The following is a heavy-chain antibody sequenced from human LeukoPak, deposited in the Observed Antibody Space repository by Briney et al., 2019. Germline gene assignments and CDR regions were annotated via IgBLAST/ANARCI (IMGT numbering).Heavy chain of an antibody. CDR3: ARAPQTGPHYYGMDV. V-gene: IGHV1-69*01. Sequence: ASVKVSCKASGGTFSSYAISWVRQAPGQGLEWMGGIIPIFGTINYARKFLGRVTITADESTNTAYMELSSLRSEDTAVYYCARAPQTGPHYYGMDVWGKGTTVTVSS. D-gene: IGHD3-9*01. CDR1: GGTFSSYA. CDR2: IIPIFGTI. J-gene: IGHJ6*04.